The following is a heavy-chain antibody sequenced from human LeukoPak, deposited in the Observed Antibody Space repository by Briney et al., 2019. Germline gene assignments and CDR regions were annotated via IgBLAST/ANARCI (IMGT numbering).Heavy chain of an antibody. D-gene: IGHD5-12*01. CDR3: ARDLGGYSGFDY. CDR2: SYSSGST. Sequence: SETLSLTRTVSGGTISNDRYYWSRLPQPTGKGLEWIMRSYSSGSTDYNPCLKSRVTISVDTSKNQFSLKLSSVAAADTAVYYCARDLGGYSGFDYWGEETRVTVSS. V-gene: IGHV4-61*02. CDR1: GGTISNDRYY. J-gene: IGHJ4*02.